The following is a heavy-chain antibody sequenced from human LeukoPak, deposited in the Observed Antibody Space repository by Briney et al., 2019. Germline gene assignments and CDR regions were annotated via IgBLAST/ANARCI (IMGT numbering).Heavy chain of an antibody. CDR1: GFTFSSYG. V-gene: IGHV3-30*03. CDR2: ISYDGSNK. Sequence: GSLRLSCAASGFTFSSYGMHWVRQAPGKGLEWVAVISYDGSNKYYADSVKGRFTISRDNSKNTLYLQMNSLRAEDTAVYYCARILGMVADYYYYGMDVWGQGTTVTVSS. J-gene: IGHJ6*02. D-gene: IGHD1-26*01. CDR3: ARILGMVADYYYYGMDV.